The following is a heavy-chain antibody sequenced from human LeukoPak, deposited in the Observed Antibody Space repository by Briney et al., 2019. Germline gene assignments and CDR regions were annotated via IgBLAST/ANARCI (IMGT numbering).Heavy chain of an antibody. D-gene: IGHD2-2*01. CDR2: IYYSGST. J-gene: IGHJ4*02. CDR1: GGSISSYY. CDR3: ARHSGQLLSPADY. Sequence: PSETLSLTCTVSGGSISSYYWSWIRQPPGKGLEWIGYIYYSGSTNYTPSLKSRVTISVDTSKNQFSLKLSSVTAADTAVYYCARHSGQLLSPADYWGQGTLVTVSS. V-gene: IGHV4-59*08.